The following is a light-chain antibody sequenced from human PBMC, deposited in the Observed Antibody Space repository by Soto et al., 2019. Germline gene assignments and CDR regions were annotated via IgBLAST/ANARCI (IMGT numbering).Light chain of an antibody. CDR3: QSHDSSLSGSGVV. CDR2: GNS. J-gene: IGLJ2*01. Sequence: QLVLTQPPSVSGAPGQRVTISCTGSSSNIGAGYDVHWYQQLLGTAPKLLIYGNSNRPSGVPERFSGSKSGTSASLAISGLQAEEEAHYYGQSHDSSLSGSGVVFGGGTKLTVL. CDR1: SSNIGAGYD. V-gene: IGLV1-40*01.